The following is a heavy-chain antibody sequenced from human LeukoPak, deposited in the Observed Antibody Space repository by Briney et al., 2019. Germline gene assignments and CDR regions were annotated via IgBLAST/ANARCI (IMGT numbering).Heavy chain of an antibody. CDR1: GFTFSSYA. D-gene: IGHD6-19*01. CDR2: ISGSGGST. J-gene: IGHJ4*02. CDR3: AAIAVAVYFDY. Sequence: SGGSLRLSCAASGFTFSSYAMSWVRQAPGKGLEWVSAISGSGGSTYYADSVKGRFTISRDNSKSTLYLRMNSLRAEDTAVYYCAAIAVAVYFDYWGQGTLVTVSS. V-gene: IGHV3-23*01.